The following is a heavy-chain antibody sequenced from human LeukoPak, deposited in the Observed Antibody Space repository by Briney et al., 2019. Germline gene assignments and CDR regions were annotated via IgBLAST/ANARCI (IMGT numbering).Heavy chain of an antibody. Sequence: PGGSLRLSCAAPGFTFSSYSMNWVRQAPGKGLEWVSYISSSSSTIYYADSVKGRFTISRDNSKNTLYLQMNSLRAEDTAVYYCAKLGSTMMGYFDYWGQGTLVTVSS. CDR3: AKLGSTMMGYFDY. CDR1: GFTFSSYS. J-gene: IGHJ4*02. V-gene: IGHV3-48*01. D-gene: IGHD3-22*01. CDR2: ISSSSSTI.